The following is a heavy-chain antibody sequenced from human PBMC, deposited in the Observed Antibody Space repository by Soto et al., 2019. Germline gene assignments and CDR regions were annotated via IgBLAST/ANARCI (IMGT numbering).Heavy chain of an antibody. Sequence: QVQLVQSGAEVKKPGASVKVSCKASGYTFTSYAMHWVRQAPGQRLEWMGWINAGNGNTKYSQKFQGRVTITRDTSASTAYMELXXXXXXXXXXXYXXXXXXXXXXINYYYYMDVWGKGTTVTVSS. CDR3: XXXXXXXXXINYYYYMDV. CDR1: GYTFTSYA. J-gene: IGHJ6*03. CDR2: INAGNGNT. V-gene: IGHV1-3*01.